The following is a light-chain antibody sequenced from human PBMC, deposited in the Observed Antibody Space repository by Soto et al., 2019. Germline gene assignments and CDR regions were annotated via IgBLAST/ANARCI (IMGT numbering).Light chain of an antibody. CDR2: EVT. J-gene: IGLJ2*01. V-gene: IGLV2-14*01. CDR1: SSDVGGYNY. CDR3: SSYTSSTPDVV. Sequence: QSALTQPASVSGSPGQSITISCTGTSSDVGGYNYVSWYQQHPGRAPKLMIYEVTNRPSGVSNRFSGSKSGNTASLTISGLQAEHEADYYCSSYTSSTPDVVFGGGTQLTVL.